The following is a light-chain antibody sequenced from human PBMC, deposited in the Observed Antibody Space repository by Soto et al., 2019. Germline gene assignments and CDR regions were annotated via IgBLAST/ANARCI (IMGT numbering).Light chain of an antibody. Sequence: EIVMTQSPATLSVSPGERATLSCRASQRVSSNLAWYQQQPGQAPRLLIYGASTRATGIPARFSGSGSGTEFTLTISSLQSEDFAVYYCQQYGSSPFTFGQGTRLEIK. CDR2: GAS. CDR1: QRVSSN. CDR3: QQYGSSPFT. V-gene: IGKV3-15*01. J-gene: IGKJ5*01.